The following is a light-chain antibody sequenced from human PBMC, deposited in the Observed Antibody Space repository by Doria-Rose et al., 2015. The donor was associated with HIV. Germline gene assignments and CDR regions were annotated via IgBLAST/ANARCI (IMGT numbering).Light chain of an antibody. J-gene: IGKJ4*01. V-gene: IGKV1-5*03. CDR1: QNIDVW. CDR2: QAS. Sequence: DIQLTQSPSTLSASVGDRVTITCRASQNIDVWLAWYQQKPGKAPKLLIYQASNLQGGGPSRFSGSGSGTEFTLAISSLQPEDFATYCCQQYQRPVSFGGGTTVEI. CDR3: QQYQRPVS.